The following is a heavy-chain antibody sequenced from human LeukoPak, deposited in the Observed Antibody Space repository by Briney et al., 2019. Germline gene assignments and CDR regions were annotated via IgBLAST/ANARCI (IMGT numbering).Heavy chain of an antibody. CDR2: IGTAGDT. CDR3: ARGYYGSGSSHFDY. Sequence: GGSLRLSCAASGFTFSSYDMHWVRQATGKGLEWVSAIGTAGDTYYPGSVKGRFTISRENAKNSLYLQMNSLRAGDTAVYYCARGYYGSGSSHFDYWGQGTLVTVSS. D-gene: IGHD3-10*01. CDR1: GFTFSSYD. J-gene: IGHJ4*02. V-gene: IGHV3-13*01.